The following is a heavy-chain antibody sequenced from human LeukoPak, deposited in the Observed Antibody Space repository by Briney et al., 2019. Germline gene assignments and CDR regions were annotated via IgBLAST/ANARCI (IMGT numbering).Heavy chain of an antibody. Sequence: SETLSLTCTVSGYSISSGYYWGWIRQPPGKGLEWIGSIYHSGSTYYNPSLKSRVTISVDTSKNQFSLKLSSVTAADTAVYYCARVLPHLYYYDSSGYSPYWYSDLWGRGTLVTVSS. D-gene: IGHD3-22*01. CDR2: IYHSGST. J-gene: IGHJ2*01. CDR3: ARVLPHLYYYDSSGYSPYWYSDL. CDR1: GYSISSGYY. V-gene: IGHV4-38-2*02.